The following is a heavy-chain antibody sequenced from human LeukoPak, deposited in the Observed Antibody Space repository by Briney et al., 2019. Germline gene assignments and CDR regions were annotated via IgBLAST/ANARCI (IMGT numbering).Heavy chain of an antibody. CDR1: GYTLTELS. CDR2: FDPEDGGT. Sequence: ASVKVSCKVSGYTLTELSMHWVRQAPGKGLGWMGGFDPEDGGTIYAQKFQGRVTMTEDTSTDTAYMELSSLRSEDTAVYYCATALLTMVRGVMSGWGQGTLVTVSS. CDR3: ATALLTMVRGVMSG. J-gene: IGHJ4*02. D-gene: IGHD3-10*01. V-gene: IGHV1-24*01.